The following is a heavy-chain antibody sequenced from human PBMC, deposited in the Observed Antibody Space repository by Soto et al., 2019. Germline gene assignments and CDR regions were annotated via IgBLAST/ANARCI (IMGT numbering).Heavy chain of an antibody. V-gene: IGHV4-59*01. CDR1: GCSISSYY. D-gene: IGHD6-13*01. J-gene: IGHJ5*02. CDR3: ARDPSSSWPQGVFDP. Sequence: SETLSLTCTVSGCSISSYYWSWIRQPPGKGLEWIGYIYYSGSTNYNPSLKSRVTISVDTSKNQFSLKLSSVTAADTAVYYCARDPSSSWPQGVFDPWGQGTLVTVSS. CDR2: IYYSGST.